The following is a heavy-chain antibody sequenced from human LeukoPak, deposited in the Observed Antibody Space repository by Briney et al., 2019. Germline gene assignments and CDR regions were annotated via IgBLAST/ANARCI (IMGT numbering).Heavy chain of an antibody. D-gene: IGHD2-8*01. Sequence: GSLRLSCAASGFTVSSNYMSWVRQAPGKGLKRVSVIYSGGSTYYADSVKGRFTISRDNSKNTLYLQMNSLRAEDTAVYYCAREPTKSRKFDYWGQGTLVTVSS. CDR2: IYSGGST. CDR3: AREPTKSRKFDY. J-gene: IGHJ4*02. V-gene: IGHV3-66*01. CDR1: GFTVSSNY.